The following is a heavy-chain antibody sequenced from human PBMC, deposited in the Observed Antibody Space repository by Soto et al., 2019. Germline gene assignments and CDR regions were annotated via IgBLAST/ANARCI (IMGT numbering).Heavy chain of an antibody. CDR3: AKRRGAGGHFYY. J-gene: IGHJ4*02. CDR1: GFTFSTYA. D-gene: IGHD2-15*01. Sequence: EVELLESGGGLVPPEGSLRLSCAASGFTFSTYAMGWVRQAPGKGLEWVSVVSSGGGTHYADSVKGRFTVSRDNSKNTLSLQMNSLRADGTGVYYCAKRRGAGGHFYYWGQGAVVTVSS. V-gene: IGHV3-23*01. CDR2: VSSGGGT.